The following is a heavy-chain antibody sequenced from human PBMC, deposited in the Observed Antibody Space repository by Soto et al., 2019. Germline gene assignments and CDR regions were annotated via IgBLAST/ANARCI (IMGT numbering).Heavy chain of an antibody. CDR3: AKNWNWGSLVH. CDR2: IYYGGSA. CDR1: GDSISTDY. J-gene: IGHJ4*02. D-gene: IGHD7-27*01. V-gene: IGHV4-59*08. Sequence: SDTMSLTCTVSGDSISTDYWSWTRQSPGKGLEWIGFIYYGGSANYNPSLKSRVTISVDTPKNQFSLKLSSVTAADTAVYYCAKNWNWGSLVHWGQGTLVT.